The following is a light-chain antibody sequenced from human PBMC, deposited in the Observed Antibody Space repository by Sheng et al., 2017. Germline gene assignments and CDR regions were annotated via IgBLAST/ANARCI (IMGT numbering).Light chain of an antibody. CDR1: TSNIGAGYD. CDR2: GDS. Sequence: QSELTQPPSVSGAPGQRVSISCTGSTSNIGAGYDIQWYQQFPGSAPRLLIYGDSLRPSGVPDRFSGSTSGTSASLAITGLQPEDEAHYYCQSFDTSLNGYVFGPGTKVTVL. V-gene: IGLV1-40*01. CDR3: QSFDTSLNGYV. J-gene: IGLJ1*01.